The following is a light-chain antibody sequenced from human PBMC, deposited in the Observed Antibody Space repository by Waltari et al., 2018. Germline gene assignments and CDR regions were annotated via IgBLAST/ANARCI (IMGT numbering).Light chain of an antibody. J-gene: IGLJ3*02. CDR3: SSYTSSSTQV. CDR2: DVN. Sequence: QSALTQPPPVPGPPGQPITISFPGPRRDAGVYNLVPWYQQYPGKAPQLMIYDVNNRPSGISNRFSGSKSGNTASLTISGLQAEDEADYYCSSYTSSSTQVFGGGTKLTVL. V-gene: IGLV2-14*03. CDR1: RRDAGVYNL.